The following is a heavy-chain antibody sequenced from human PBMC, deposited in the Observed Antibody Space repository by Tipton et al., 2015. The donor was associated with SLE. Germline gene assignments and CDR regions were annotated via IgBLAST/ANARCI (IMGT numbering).Heavy chain of an antibody. CDR3: ARLGVDDFWSGYQSYLDY. J-gene: IGHJ4*02. D-gene: IGHD3-3*01. CDR2: VDHSGTT. CDR1: GFMFSSHW. Sequence: QLVQSGGNLVQPGGSLRLSCAASGFMFSSHWMNWVRQGPGRGLEWIGEVDHSGTTNYNPSLKSRVTISVDTSKNQFSLNLTSVTAADTAVYYCARLGVDDFWSGYQSYLDYWGQGTLVTVSS. V-gene: IGHV4-4*02.